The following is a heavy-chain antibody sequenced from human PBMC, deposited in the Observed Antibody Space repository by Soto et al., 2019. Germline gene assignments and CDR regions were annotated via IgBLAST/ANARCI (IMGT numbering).Heavy chain of an antibody. CDR3: ARAPLKGQPDCSSTSCYGFDP. V-gene: IGHV4-59*01. J-gene: IGHJ5*02. CDR2: IYYSGRT. D-gene: IGHD2-2*01. Sequence: PSETLSLTCTVSGGPISSSYWSWIRQPPGQGLERIGYIYYSGRTNYNPSHKSRVTISVDTSKNQFSLKLCSVTAADTALYYCARAPLKGQPDCSSTSCYGFDPWGQG. CDR1: GGPISSSY.